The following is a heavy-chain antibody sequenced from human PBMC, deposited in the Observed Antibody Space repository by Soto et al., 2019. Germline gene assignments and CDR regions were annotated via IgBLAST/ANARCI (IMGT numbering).Heavy chain of an antibody. Sequence: EVQLLESGGGLVQPGGSLRLSCAASGFTFSSYAMSWVRQAPGKGLEWVSAISGSGGSTYYADSVKGRFTISRDNSKNTLYLQMNRLRAEDTAVYYCAKGERITIFGVVSPYYYYYMDVWGKGTTVTVSS. CDR1: GFTFSSYA. V-gene: IGHV3-23*01. CDR3: AKGERITIFGVVSPYYYYYMDV. CDR2: ISGSGGST. J-gene: IGHJ6*03. D-gene: IGHD3-3*01.